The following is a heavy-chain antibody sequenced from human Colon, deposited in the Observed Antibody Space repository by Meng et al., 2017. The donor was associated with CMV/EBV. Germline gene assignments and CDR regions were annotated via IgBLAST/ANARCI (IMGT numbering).Heavy chain of an antibody. CDR3: ARVKCGTTSCSQGLDP. J-gene: IGHJ5*02. CDR1: GYSFTDNY. Sequence: ASVKVSCKASGYSFTDNYLHWVRQAPGQGLEWMGWINPNGGGTDYAQKFQDRVTLTRDTSVNTAYLEVRRLTSDDTAVYYCARVKCGTTSCSQGLDPWGQGTLVTVSS. D-gene: IGHD2-2*01. V-gene: IGHV1-2*02. CDR2: INPNGGGT.